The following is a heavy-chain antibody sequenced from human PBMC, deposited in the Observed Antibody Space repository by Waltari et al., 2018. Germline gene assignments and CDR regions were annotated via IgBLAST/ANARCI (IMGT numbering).Heavy chain of an antibody. CDR1: GGSISSSSYY. CDR3: ARDRGFWSGYYNTFGY. D-gene: IGHD3-3*01. CDR2: IYYCGRT. Sequence: QLQLQESGPGLVKPSETLSLTCTVSGGSISSSSYYWGWIRQPPGKGLEWIGSIYYCGRTYYNPSLKSRVTISVDTSKNQFSLKLSSVTAADTAVYYCARDRGFWSGYYNTFGYWGQGTLVTVSS. V-gene: IGHV4-39*07. J-gene: IGHJ4*02.